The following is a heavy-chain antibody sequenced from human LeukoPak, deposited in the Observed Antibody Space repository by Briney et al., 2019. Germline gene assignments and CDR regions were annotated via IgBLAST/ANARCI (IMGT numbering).Heavy chain of an antibody. V-gene: IGHV1-2*02. J-gene: IGHJ4*02. CDR2: INPNSGGT. D-gene: IGHD6-6*01. CDR1: GYTFTSYG. CDR3: ARGQGSIAARTPPDY. Sequence: ASVKVSCKASGYTFTSYGISWVRQAPGQGLEWMGWINPNSGGTNYAQKFQGRVTMTRDTSISTAYMELSRLRSDDTAVYYCARGQGSIAARTPPDYWGQGTLVTVSS.